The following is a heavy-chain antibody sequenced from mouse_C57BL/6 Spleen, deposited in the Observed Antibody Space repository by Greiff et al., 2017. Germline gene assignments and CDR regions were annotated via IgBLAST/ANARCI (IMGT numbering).Heavy chain of an antibody. J-gene: IGHJ4*01. CDR3: TRDYYGNYRGVDY. Sequence: QVQLQQSGAELVRPGASVTLSCKASGYTFTDYEMHWVKQTPVNGLEWIGAIDPETGGTAYNQKFKGKAILTADKSSSTAYMELRSLTSEDSAVYYCTRDYYGNYRGVDYWGQGTSVTVSS. D-gene: IGHD2-1*01. CDR2: IDPETGGT. CDR1: GYTFTDYE. V-gene: IGHV1-15*01.